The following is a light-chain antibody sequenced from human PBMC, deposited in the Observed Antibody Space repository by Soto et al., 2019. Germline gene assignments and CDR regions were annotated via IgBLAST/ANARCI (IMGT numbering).Light chain of an antibody. CDR1: QSVSSY. V-gene: IGKV3-11*01. Sequence: DIVLTQSPATLSLSPGERATLTCRASQSVSSYLAWYQQKPGQAPRLLIYDASNRATGIPARFSGSGSGTDFTLTISSREPEDFAVYYCQQRSYCPGRTFGQGTKLDIK. J-gene: IGKJ2*01. CDR2: DAS. CDR3: QQRSYCPGRT.